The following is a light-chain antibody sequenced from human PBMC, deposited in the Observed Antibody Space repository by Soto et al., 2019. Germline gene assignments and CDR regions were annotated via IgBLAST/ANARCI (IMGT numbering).Light chain of an antibody. CDR2: AAS. CDR3: QQSYSDLWT. J-gene: IGKJ1*01. CDR1: QSINSY. V-gene: IGKV1-39*01. Sequence: DIQMTQSPSSLSASVGDRVIITCRASQSINSYLNWYQQKPGKAPKLLIYAASTLQSGVPSRFSGSGSRTDFTLTISSLQPEDFATYHCQQSYSDLWTFDQGTKVEIK.